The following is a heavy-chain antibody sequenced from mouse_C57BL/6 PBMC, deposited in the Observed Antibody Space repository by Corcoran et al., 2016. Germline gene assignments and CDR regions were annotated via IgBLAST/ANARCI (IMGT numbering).Heavy chain of an antibody. Sequence: EVQLQQSGPELVKPGASVKISCKASGYTFTDYYMNWVKQSHGKSLEWIGDINPNNGGTNYNQKFKGKATLTVDKSSSTAYMELRSLTSEDSAVYYCARSRYYFDYWGQGTTLTVSS. CDR3: ARSRYYFDY. J-gene: IGHJ2*01. CDR1: GYTFTDYY. CDR2: INPNNGGT. V-gene: IGHV1-26*01.